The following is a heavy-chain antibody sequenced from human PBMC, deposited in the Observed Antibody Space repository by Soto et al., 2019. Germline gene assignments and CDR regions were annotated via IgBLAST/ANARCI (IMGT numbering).Heavy chain of an antibody. D-gene: IGHD2-8*01. CDR2: IFHSVNT. CDR3: ARRTWGMGV. J-gene: IGHJ6*02. V-gene: IGHV4-4*02. CDR1: SGSIDTTNW. Sequence: QVQLQESGPGLVKPSGTLSLTCAVSSGSIDTTNWWSWVRQPPGKGLEWIGEIFHSVNTYYNPSLASRVTISVDTSKNQFSLNLRSVTAADTVVYYCARRTWGMGVWGQGTTVTVSS.